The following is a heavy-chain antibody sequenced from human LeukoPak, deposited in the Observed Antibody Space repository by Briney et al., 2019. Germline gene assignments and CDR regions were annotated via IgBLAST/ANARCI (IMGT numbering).Heavy chain of an antibody. J-gene: IGHJ4*02. D-gene: IGHD3-10*01. Sequence: AASVKVSCKASGYTFTGYYMHWVRQAPGQGLEWMGWINPNSGGTNYAQKIQGRVTMTRDTSISTAYMELSRLRSDDTAVYYCARDVWFGEPYFDYWGQGTLVTVSS. CDR3: ARDVWFGEPYFDY. V-gene: IGHV1-2*02. CDR2: INPNSGGT. CDR1: GYTFTGYY.